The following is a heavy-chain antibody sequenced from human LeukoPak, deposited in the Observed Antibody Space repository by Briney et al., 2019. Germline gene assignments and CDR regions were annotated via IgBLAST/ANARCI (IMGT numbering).Heavy chain of an antibody. D-gene: IGHD2-8*01. CDR1: GFTFSTSW. Sequence: GGSLRLSCAAPGFTFSTSWMHWVRQPPGEGLVWVSRINRDGSITNYGDSVKGRFTISRDNAKNTLYLQMNSLRAEDTAVYYCVRALMGTEDYWGRGTLVTVPS. CDR3: VRALMGTEDY. V-gene: IGHV3-74*01. CDR2: INRDGSIT. J-gene: IGHJ4*02.